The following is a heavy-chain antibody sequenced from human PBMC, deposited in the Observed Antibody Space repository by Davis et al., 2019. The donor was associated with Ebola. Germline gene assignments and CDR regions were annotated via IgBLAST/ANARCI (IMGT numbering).Heavy chain of an antibody. CDR1: GGSISSYY. CDR2: INHSGST. CDR3: ARGRLGIAVAVYYFDY. D-gene: IGHD6-19*01. J-gene: IGHJ4*02. V-gene: IGHV4-34*01. Sequence: PGGSLRLSCTVSGGSISSYYWSWIRQPPGKGLEWIGEINHSGSTNYNPSLKSRVTISVDTSKNQFSLKLSSVTAADTAVYYCARGRLGIAVAVYYFDYWGQGTLVTVSS.